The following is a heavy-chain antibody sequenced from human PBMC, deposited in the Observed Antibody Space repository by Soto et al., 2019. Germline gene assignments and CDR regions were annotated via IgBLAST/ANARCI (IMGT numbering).Heavy chain of an antibody. D-gene: IGHD1-1*01. CDR1: GFTFSSYA. J-gene: IGHJ6*02. CDR3: ARDRSYNMDV. CDR2: ISYDGSNK. Sequence: PGGSLRLSCAASGFTFSSYAMHWVRQAPGKGLEWVAVISYDGSNKYYADSVKGRFTISRDNSKNTLYLQMNSLRAEDTAVYYCARDRSYNMDVWGQGTTVTVSS. V-gene: IGHV3-30-3*01.